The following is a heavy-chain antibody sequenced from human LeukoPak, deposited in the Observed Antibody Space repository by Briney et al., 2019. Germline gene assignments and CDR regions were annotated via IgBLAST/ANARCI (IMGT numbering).Heavy chain of an antibody. Sequence: PGGSLRLSCAASGFTFSTYGMHWVRQAPGKGLEWVAVIWYDGSNKYYADSVQGRFTISRDNCKNTLYLQMNGLRAEDTAVYSCARASGPFDYWGQGTLVTVSS. J-gene: IGHJ4*02. CDR2: IWYDGSNK. V-gene: IGHV3-33*01. CDR3: ARASGPFDY. CDR1: GFTFSTYG. D-gene: IGHD3-10*01.